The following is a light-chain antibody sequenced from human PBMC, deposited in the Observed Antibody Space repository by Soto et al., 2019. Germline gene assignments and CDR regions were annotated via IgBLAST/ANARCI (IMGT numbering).Light chain of an antibody. CDR2: DVS. CDR1: SSDVGGYNY. Sequence: QSALTQPASVSGSPGQSITISCTGTSSDVGGYNYVSWYQQYPGKAPKLMIYDVSNRPSGVSNRFSGSKSGNTASLTISGLQAEDEADCYCTSYTTSSTLDFGTGTKLTVL. CDR3: TSYTTSSTLD. V-gene: IGLV2-14*01. J-gene: IGLJ1*01.